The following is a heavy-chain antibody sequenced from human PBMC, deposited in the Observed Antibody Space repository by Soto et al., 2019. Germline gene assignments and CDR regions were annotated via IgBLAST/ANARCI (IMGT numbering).Heavy chain of an antibody. V-gene: IGHV6-1*01. Sequence: SQTLSLTCAISGDSVSSNSAAWNWIRQSPSRGLEWLGRTYYRSKWYNDYAVSVKSRITINPDTSKNQFSLQLNSVTPEDTAVNYCARVEGSRNYYWFDPWGQGTLVTVSS. J-gene: IGHJ5*02. CDR3: ARVEGSRNYYWFDP. D-gene: IGHD3-10*01. CDR1: GDSVSSNSAA. CDR2: TYYRSKWYN.